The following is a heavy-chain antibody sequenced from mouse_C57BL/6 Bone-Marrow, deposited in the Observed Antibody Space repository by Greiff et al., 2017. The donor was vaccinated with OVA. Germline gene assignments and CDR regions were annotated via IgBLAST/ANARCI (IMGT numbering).Heavy chain of an antibody. V-gene: IGHV1-18*01. CDR3: ALTVPEFAY. CDR2: INPNNGGT. Sequence: VQLQQSGPELVKPGASVKIPCKASGYTFTDYNMAWVKQSHGKSLEWIGDINPNNGGTIYNQKFKGKATLTVDKSSSTAYMELRSLTSEDTAVYYCALTVPEFAYWGQGTLVTVSA. D-gene: IGHD4-1*01. J-gene: IGHJ3*01. CDR1: GYTFTDYN.